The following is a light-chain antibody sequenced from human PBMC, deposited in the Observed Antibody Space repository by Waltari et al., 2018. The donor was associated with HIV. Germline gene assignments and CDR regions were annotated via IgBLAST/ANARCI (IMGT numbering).Light chain of an antibody. Sequence: DIIMTQSPESLAVSLGGTATITCKSSRSGLYASNNKNYITGYQQKSGQPPKVLIYWASVRESGVPERFSGSGSGTDFTLTISNRQAEDVAIYYCHQYYSTSWTFGRGTRVEIK. J-gene: IGKJ1*01. CDR1: RSGLYASNNKNY. V-gene: IGKV4-1*01. CDR3: HQYYSTSWT. CDR2: WAS.